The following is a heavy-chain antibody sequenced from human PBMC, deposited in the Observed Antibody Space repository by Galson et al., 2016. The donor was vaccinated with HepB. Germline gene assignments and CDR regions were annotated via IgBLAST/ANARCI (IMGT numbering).Heavy chain of an antibody. J-gene: IGHJ3*02. V-gene: IGHV5-51*01. CDR1: GYRFTGHW. CDR3: ARQKTFRDSGGDFDI. D-gene: IGHD4-17*01. Sequence: QSGAEVKKPGESLKISCKGSGYRFTGHWIGWVRQMPGKGLEWMGIIYPADSDTRYTPFFRGQVTISADKSISTAYLQWNSLKASDTAMYFCARQKTFRDSGGDFDIWGQGTMVTVSS. CDR2: IYPADSDT.